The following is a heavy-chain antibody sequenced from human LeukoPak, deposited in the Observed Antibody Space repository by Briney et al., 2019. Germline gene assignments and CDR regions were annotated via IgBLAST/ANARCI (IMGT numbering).Heavy chain of an antibody. V-gene: IGHV4-34*01. CDR3: ARFVGYNYWFDP. Sequence: PSETLSLTCAVYGGSFSGYYWSWIRQPPGKGLEWIGEINHSGSTNYNPSLKSRVTISVDTSKNQFSLKLSSVTAADTAVYYCARFVGYNYWFDPWGQGTLVTVSS. D-gene: IGHD1-1*01. CDR2: INHSGST. CDR1: GGSFSGYY. J-gene: IGHJ5*02.